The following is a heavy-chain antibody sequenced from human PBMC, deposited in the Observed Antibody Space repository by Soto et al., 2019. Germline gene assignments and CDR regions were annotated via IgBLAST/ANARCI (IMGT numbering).Heavy chain of an antibody. D-gene: IGHD1-26*01. Sequence: SETLSLTYTVSGGSISSYYWSWIRQPPGKGLEWIGYIYYSGSTNYNPSLKSRVTISVDTSKNQFSLKLSSVTAADTAVYYCARGGGPRYYYYGMDVWGQGTTVTVSS. CDR2: IYYSGST. CDR1: GGSISSYY. CDR3: ARGGGPRYYYYGMDV. V-gene: IGHV4-59*01. J-gene: IGHJ6*02.